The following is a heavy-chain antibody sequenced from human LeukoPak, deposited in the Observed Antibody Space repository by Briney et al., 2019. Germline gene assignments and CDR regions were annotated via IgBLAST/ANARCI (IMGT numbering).Heavy chain of an antibody. D-gene: IGHD3-10*01. Sequence: GGSLRLSCAASVFTFSSYAMNWVRQAPGKGLEWVSGIATSGESTFYADSVKGRFTISRDNSKNTLFLQMNSLRAEDTAVYYCAKGRHGSGRYFKGSDYWGQGTLVTVSS. J-gene: IGHJ4*02. CDR1: VFTFSSYA. CDR3: AKGRHGSGRYFKGSDY. CDR2: IATSGEST. V-gene: IGHV3-23*01.